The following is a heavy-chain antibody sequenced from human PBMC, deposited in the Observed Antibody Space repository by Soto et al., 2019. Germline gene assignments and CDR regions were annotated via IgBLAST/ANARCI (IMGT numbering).Heavy chain of an antibody. Sequence: ASVKVSCKASGYTFTSYALHWVRQAPGQGLEWMGWINPNSGGTNYAQKFQGWVTMTRDTSISTAYMELSRLRSDDTAVYYCARGVRYFDWFDYWGQGTLVTVSS. D-gene: IGHD3-9*01. CDR2: INPNSGGT. J-gene: IGHJ4*02. V-gene: IGHV1-2*04. CDR1: GYTFTSYA. CDR3: ARGVRYFDWFDY.